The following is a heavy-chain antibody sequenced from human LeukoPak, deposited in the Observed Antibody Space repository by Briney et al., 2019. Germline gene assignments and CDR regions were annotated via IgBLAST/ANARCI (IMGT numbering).Heavy chain of an antibody. V-gene: IGHV4-59*01. Sequence: PSETLSLTCSVSGDSISSYAWSWIRRPPGKGLEWIGDISRNGDTNYSPSLKSRLTISVDMSKNQFSLKLRSVTAADTAVYYCAKDRGGGRDAFDIWGQGTVVTVSS. CDR2: ISRNGDT. D-gene: IGHD3-10*01. CDR3: AKDRGGGRDAFDI. J-gene: IGHJ3*02. CDR1: GDSISSYA.